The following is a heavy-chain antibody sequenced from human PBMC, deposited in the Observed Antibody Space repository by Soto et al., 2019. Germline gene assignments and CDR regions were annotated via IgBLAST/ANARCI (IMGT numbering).Heavy chain of an antibody. CDR3: AKGSSSGWAYYYYGMDV. CDR1: GFTFSSYA. Sequence: GGSLRLSCAASGFTFSSYAMSWVRQAPGKGLEWVSSISGSVVSRYYADSVKGRFTISRDNSKNTLYLQMNSLSAEDTAVYYCAKGSSSGWAYYYYGMDVWGQGTTVTVSS. J-gene: IGHJ6*02. D-gene: IGHD3-22*01. V-gene: IGHV3-23*01. CDR2: ISGSVVSR.